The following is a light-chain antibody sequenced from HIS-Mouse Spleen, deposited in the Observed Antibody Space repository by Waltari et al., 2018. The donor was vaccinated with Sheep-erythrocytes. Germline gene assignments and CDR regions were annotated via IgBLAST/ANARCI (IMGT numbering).Light chain of an antibody. V-gene: IGLV2-23*03. Sequence: QSALTQPASVSGSPGQSLTIPCTGTSSDVGGYNLVSWYQQHPGNAPKLMIYEGSKRPSGVSNRFSGSKSGNTASLTISGLQAEDEADYYCCSYAGSSTFHVVFGGGTKLTVL. CDR2: EGS. CDR1: SSDVGGYNL. CDR3: CSYAGSSTFHVV. J-gene: IGLJ2*01.